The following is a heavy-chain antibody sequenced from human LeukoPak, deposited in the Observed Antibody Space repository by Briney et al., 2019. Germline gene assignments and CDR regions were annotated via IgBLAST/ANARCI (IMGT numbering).Heavy chain of an antibody. J-gene: IGHJ4*02. D-gene: IGHD4-23*01. CDR3: ARALDFGGNDFDY. V-gene: IGHV4-4*07. CDR1: GSSISNYY. Sequence: SETLSLTCTVSGSSISNYYWTWIRQPAGKGLEWIGRIYTSGGTNYNPSLKTRVTMSVDTSKNQVSLKLSSVTAADTAVYFCARALDFGGNDFDYWGQGTLVTVSS. CDR2: IYTSGGT.